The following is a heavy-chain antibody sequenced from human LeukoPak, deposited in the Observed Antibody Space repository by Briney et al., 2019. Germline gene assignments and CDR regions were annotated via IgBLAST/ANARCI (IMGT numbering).Heavy chain of an antibody. CDR3: LKGYCSSISCYGDY. D-gene: IGHD2-2*01. V-gene: IGHV3-64D*09. J-gene: IGHJ4*02. CDR2: ISSNGGST. Sequence: PGGSLRLSCSASEFTFSSYAMHWARQAPGKGLEYASAISSNGGSTYYADSVKGRFTISRDNSKNTLYLQMSSLRAEDTAVYYCLKGYCSSISCYGDYWGQGTLVTVSS. CDR1: EFTFSSYA.